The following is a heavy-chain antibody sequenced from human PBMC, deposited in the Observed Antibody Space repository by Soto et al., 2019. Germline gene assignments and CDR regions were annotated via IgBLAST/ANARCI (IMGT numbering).Heavy chain of an antibody. J-gene: IGHJ4*02. CDR3: AKDEGAEDDILTGYPLFDY. V-gene: IGHV3-30*18. Sequence: ESGGGVVQPGRSLRLSCAASGFTFDNYGMLWVRQAPGKGLEWVALISYDDTYKYYTDSVRGRFTISRDNSKNILYLQMNSLRAEDTAVYYCAKDEGAEDDILTGYPLFDYRGQGILVTVSS. CDR2: ISYDDTYK. D-gene: IGHD3-9*01. CDR1: GFTFDNYG.